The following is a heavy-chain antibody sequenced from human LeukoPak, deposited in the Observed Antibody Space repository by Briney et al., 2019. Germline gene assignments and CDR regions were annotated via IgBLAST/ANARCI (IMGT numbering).Heavy chain of an antibody. Sequence: GGSLRLSCAASGFTFSDYYMSWIRQAPGKGLKWVSYISSSGSTIYYADSVKGRFTISRDNAKNSLYLQMNSLRAEDTAVYYCAREEGRDRWLQNTNWFDPWGQGTLVTVSS. CDR3: AREEGRDRWLQNTNWFDP. V-gene: IGHV3-11*01. D-gene: IGHD5-24*01. J-gene: IGHJ5*02. CDR2: ISSSGSTI. CDR1: GFTFSDYY.